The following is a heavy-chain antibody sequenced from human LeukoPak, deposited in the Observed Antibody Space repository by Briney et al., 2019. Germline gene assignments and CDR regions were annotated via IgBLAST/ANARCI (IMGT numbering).Heavy chain of an antibody. J-gene: IGHJ6*04. Sequence: GGSLRLSCAASGFTFSSYAMSWVRQAPGKGLEWLAVISYDGSHIYDADSVKGRFTISRDNAKNSLYLQMNSLRAEDTAVYYCARDELVDVWGKGTTVTVSS. D-gene: IGHD1-26*01. CDR3: ARDELVDV. CDR1: GFTFSSYA. CDR2: ISYDGSHI. V-gene: IGHV3-30-3*01.